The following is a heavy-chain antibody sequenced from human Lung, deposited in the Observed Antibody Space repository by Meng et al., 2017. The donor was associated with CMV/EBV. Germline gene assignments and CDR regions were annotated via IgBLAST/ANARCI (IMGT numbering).Heavy chain of an antibody. V-gene: IGHV4-4*02. J-gene: IGHJ4*02. Sequence: QMQLQESGPGLVKPSGTLSLTCAVSGGSISISTWWSWVRQPTGKGLEWIGEIYHSGGTNYNPSLRGRVTISLDKSKNQFSLTLRSVTAADTAVYYCARDPYATGWAGWGQGTLVTVSS. CDR1: GGSISISTW. D-gene: IGHD6-19*01. CDR2: IYHSGGT. CDR3: ARDPYATGWAG.